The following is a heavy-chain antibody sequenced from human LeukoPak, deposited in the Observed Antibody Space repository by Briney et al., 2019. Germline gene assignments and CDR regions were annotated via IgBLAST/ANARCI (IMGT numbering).Heavy chain of an antibody. CDR2: INAGNGNT. Sequence: EASVNVSCKASGYTFITYPINWVRQAPGQRLEWMGWINAGNGNTKYSQKFQGRVTITRDTSASTAYMELSSLRSEDTAVYYCARTRLYMYSSGHLFDYWGQGTLVTVSS. CDR3: ARTRLYMYSSGHLFDY. D-gene: IGHD6-19*01. J-gene: IGHJ4*02. V-gene: IGHV1-3*01. CDR1: GYTFITYP.